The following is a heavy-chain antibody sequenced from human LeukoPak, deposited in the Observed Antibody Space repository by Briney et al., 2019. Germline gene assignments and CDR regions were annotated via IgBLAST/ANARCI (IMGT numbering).Heavy chain of an antibody. CDR3: ARVTYYYYYYMDV. Sequence: KPSETLSLTCTVSGGSISSGGYYWSWIRQPPGKGLEWIGYIYYSGSTNYNPSLKSRVTISVDTSKNQFSLKLSSVTAADTAVYYCARVTYYYYYYMDVWGKGTTVTVSS. CDR2: IYYSGST. V-gene: IGHV4-61*08. CDR1: GGSISSGGYY. J-gene: IGHJ6*03.